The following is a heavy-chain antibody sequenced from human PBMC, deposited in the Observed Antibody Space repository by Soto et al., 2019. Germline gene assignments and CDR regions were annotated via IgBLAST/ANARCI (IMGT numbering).Heavy chain of an antibody. Sequence: SETLSLTCSVSVGSTRDKSDFWGWVRKSPGKRLEWIGSMYYSGSSYYNPSLKSRVAISVETSRNQFSLKLRSVTAADTAVYFCARQRLLRLKPDFDIWGQGTLVT. CDR1: VGSTRDKSDF. J-gene: IGHJ4*02. D-gene: IGHD2-21*02. V-gene: IGHV4-39*01. CDR2: MYYSGSS. CDR3: ARQRLLRLKPDFDI.